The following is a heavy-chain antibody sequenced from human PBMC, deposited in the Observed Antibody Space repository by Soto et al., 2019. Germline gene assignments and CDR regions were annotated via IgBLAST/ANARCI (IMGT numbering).Heavy chain of an antibody. Sequence: ASVKVSCKVSGYTLTELSMHWVRQAPGKGLEWMGGIGRDDGETIYAQKFQGRVTMTADTSTGTAYMELRSLRSEDTAVYYCARAGHCSSTVCLYDSFDIWGQGTMVTVSS. V-gene: IGHV1-24*01. CDR2: IGRDDGET. CDR3: ARAGHCSSTVCLYDSFDI. CDR1: GYTLTELS. J-gene: IGHJ3*02. D-gene: IGHD2-2*03.